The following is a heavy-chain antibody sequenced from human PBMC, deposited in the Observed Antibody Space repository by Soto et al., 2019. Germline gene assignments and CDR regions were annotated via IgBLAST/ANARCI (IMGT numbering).Heavy chain of an antibody. Sequence: ESGGGVVQPGRSLRLSCAASGFTFSSYAMHWVRQAPGKGLEWVAVISYDGSNKYYADSVKGRFTISRDNSKNTLYLQMNSLRAEDTAVYYCARDRVWIVGPHGMDVWGQGTTVTVSS. CDR2: ISYDGSNK. J-gene: IGHJ6*02. CDR1: GFTFSSYA. D-gene: IGHD3-22*01. V-gene: IGHV3-30-3*01. CDR3: ARDRVWIVGPHGMDV.